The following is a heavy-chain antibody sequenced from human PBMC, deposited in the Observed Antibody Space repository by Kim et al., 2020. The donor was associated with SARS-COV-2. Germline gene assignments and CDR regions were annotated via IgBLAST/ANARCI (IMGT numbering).Heavy chain of an antibody. CDR1: GGSFSGYY. Sequence: SETLSLTCAVYGGSFSGYYWSWIRQPPGKGLEWIGEINHSGSTNYNPSLKSRVTISVDTSKNQFSLKLSSVTAADTAVYYCARGRGSAGFWSGYTPIYYYGMDVWGQGTTVTVSS. J-gene: IGHJ6*02. CDR3: ARGRGSAGFWSGYTPIYYYGMDV. D-gene: IGHD3-3*01. V-gene: IGHV4-34*01. CDR2: INHSGST.